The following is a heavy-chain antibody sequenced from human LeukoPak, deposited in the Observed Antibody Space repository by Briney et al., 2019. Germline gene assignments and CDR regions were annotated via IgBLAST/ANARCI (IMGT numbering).Heavy chain of an antibody. CDR3: ARDPSRSSATSLYYYMDV. J-gene: IGHJ6*03. V-gene: IGHV3-7*01. CDR1: GFTFSSYW. D-gene: IGHD1-26*01. Sequence: GGSLRLSCAASGFTFSSYWMSWVRQAPGKGLEWVANIKQDGSEKYYVDSVKGRFTISRDNAKNSLYLQMNSLRAEDTAVYYCARDPSRSSATSLYYYMDVWGKGTTVTVSS. CDR2: IKQDGSEK.